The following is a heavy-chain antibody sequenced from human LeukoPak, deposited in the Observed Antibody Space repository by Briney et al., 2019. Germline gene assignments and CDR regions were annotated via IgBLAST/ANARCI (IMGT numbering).Heavy chain of an antibody. V-gene: IGHV3-23*01. CDR1: GFTFSSYA. CDR3: AKLRYSSGWLDY. J-gene: IGHJ4*02. D-gene: IGHD6-19*01. Sequence: LAGGSLRLSCAASGFTFSSYAMSWVRQAPGKGLEWVSAISGSGGSTYYADSVKGRFTISRDNSKNTLYLQMNSLRAEDTAVYYCAKLRYSSGWLDYWGQGTLVTVSS. CDR2: ISGSGGST.